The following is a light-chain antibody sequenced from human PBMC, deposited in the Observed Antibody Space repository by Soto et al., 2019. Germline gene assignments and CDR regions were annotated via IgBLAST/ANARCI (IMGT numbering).Light chain of an antibody. Sequence: EIAMTQSPATLSVSPGQRATLSCRASQNVNSNLARYQLKPGHAPSLLMKNVSNRATGFPARFSGSGSGTEFTLTISSLQSEDSAIYYCLQYNTLNPFGQGTKLEIK. CDR3: LQYNTLNP. CDR2: NVS. CDR1: QNVNSN. V-gene: IGKV3-15*01. J-gene: IGKJ2*01.